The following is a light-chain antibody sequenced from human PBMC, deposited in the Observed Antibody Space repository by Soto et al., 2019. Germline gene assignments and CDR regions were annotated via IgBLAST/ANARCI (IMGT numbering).Light chain of an antibody. J-gene: IGLJ1*01. CDR3: QSYASSLSGSIV. CDR2: GNS. CDR1: SSNIGAGYD. Sequence: QSVLTQPPSVSGAPGQRVTISCTESSSNIGAGYDVHWYQQLPGTAPKLLIYGNSNRPSGVPDRFSGSKSGTSASLAITGLQAEHEADYYCQSYASSLSGSIVFGTGTKLTVL. V-gene: IGLV1-40*01.